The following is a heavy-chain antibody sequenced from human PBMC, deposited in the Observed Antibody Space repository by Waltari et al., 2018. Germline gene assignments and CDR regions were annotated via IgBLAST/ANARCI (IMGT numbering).Heavy chain of an antibody. CDR3: ARSSVRWYFDL. CDR1: GFTFSSYD. CDR2: IGTAGDT. Sequence: EVQLVESGGGLVQPGGSLRLSCAASGFTFSSYDMHWVRQATGKGLEWVSAIGTAGDTYYPGSVKGRFTISRENAKNSLYLQMNSLRAGDTAVYYCARSSVRWYFDLWGRGTLVTVSS. J-gene: IGHJ2*01. V-gene: IGHV3-13*01. D-gene: IGHD6-19*01.